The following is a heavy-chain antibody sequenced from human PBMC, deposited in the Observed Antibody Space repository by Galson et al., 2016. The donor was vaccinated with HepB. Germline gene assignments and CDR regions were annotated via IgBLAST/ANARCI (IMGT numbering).Heavy chain of an antibody. Sequence: SLRLSCAASGFTFSSYAMSWVRQAPGKGLDWVSAVSADGGRTYYADSVKGRFTISRDNSKNTLFLQMNRLTVEDTAIYYCANEVIWLQSHVYFDLWGRGNLVTVSS. D-gene: IGHD5-24*01. CDR3: ANEVIWLQSHVYFDL. CDR2: VSADGGRT. V-gene: IGHV3-23*01. CDR1: GFTFSSYA. J-gene: IGHJ4*01.